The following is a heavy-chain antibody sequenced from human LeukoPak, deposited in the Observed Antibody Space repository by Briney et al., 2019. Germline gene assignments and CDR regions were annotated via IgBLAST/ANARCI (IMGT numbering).Heavy chain of an antibody. CDR2: IIPIFGTA. CDR3: ARVSDSSGQGWYFDL. V-gene: IGHV1-69*13. Sequence: SVRVSCKASGGTFSSYAISWVRQAPGQGLEWMGGIIPIFGTANCAQKFQGRVTITADESTSTAYMELSSLRSEDTAVYYCARVSDSSGQGWYFDLWGRGTLVTVSS. D-gene: IGHD3-22*01. J-gene: IGHJ2*01. CDR1: GGTFSSYA.